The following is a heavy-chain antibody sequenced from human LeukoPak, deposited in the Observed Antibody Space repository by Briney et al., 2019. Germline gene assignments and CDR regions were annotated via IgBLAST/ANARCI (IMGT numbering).Heavy chain of an antibody. Sequence: PSETLSLTCAVYGGSFSGYYWSWIRQPPGKGLEWIGEINHSGSTNYNPSLKSRVTISVDTSKNQFSLKLSSVTAADTAVYYCARDRVGIAARQYYMDVWGKGTTVTVS. J-gene: IGHJ6*03. D-gene: IGHD6-6*01. CDR2: INHSGST. CDR1: GGSFSGYY. V-gene: IGHV4-34*01. CDR3: ARDRVGIAARQYYMDV.